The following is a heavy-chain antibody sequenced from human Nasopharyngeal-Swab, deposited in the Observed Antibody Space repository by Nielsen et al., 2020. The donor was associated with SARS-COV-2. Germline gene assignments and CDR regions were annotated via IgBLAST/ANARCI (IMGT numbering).Heavy chain of an antibody. CDR3: AKDRGIVVVIGFDY. J-gene: IGHJ4*02. Sequence: ASVKVSCKASGYTFTSYDINWVRQATGQGLEWMGWMNPNSGNTGYAQKFQGRVTMTRNTSISTAYMELSSLRAEDTAVYYCAKDRGIVVVIGFDYWGQGTLVTVSS. D-gene: IGHD3-22*01. CDR1: GYTFTSYD. CDR2: MNPNSGNT. V-gene: IGHV1-8*01.